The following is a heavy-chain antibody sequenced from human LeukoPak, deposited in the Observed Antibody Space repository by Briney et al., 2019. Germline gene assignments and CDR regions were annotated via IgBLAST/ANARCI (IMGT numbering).Heavy chain of an antibody. CDR3: ARGDLNYYDSSGYYYFDY. J-gene: IGHJ4*02. V-gene: IGHV4-34*01. Sequence: SETLSLTCAVYGGSISHYYWSWIRQSPGKGLECIGEINHSGSTNYNPSLKSRVTMSVDTSKNQFSLKLSSVTAADTAVYYCARGDLNYYDSSGYYYFDYWGQGTLVTVSS. D-gene: IGHD3-22*01. CDR2: INHSGST. CDR1: GGSISHYY.